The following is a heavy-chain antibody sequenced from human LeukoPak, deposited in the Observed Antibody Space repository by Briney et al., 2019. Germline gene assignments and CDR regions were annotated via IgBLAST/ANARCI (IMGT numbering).Heavy chain of an antibody. CDR1: GGTFSSYA. D-gene: IGHD6-6*01. CDR3: ARVRLGRRDDAFDI. V-gene: IGHV1-69*06. CDR2: IIPIFGTA. J-gene: IGHJ3*02. Sequence: SVKVSCKASGGTFSSYAISWVRQAPGQGLEWMGGIIPIFGTANYAQKFQGRVTITADKSTSTAYMELSSLRSEDTAVYYCARVRLGRRDDAFDIWGQGTMVTVSS.